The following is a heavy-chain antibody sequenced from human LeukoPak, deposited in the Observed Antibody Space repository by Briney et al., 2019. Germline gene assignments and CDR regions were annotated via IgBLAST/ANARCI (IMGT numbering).Heavy chain of an antibody. V-gene: IGHV3-53*01. Sequence: GGSLRLSCVASGFTVSDNSMSWVRQAPGKGLEWVSVMYSRGDTYYANSVKGRFTFSRDISKNTLYLQMDGLRNEDTAMYYCARDAPQVPAAGVLASWGQGTLVIVSS. J-gene: IGHJ5*02. CDR1: GFTVSDNS. CDR3: ARDAPQVPAAGVLAS. CDR2: MYSRGDT. D-gene: IGHD6-13*01.